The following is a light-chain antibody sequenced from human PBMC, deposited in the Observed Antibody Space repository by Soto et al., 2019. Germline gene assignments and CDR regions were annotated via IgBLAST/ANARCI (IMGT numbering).Light chain of an antibody. CDR3: MQSIKLPFT. Sequence: DIVMTQTPLSLSVTPGQPASISCKSSQSLLHGDGKTYLYWFLRKPGQPPQLLFYDVSNRFSGVPDRISASGSGTDFTLTISRVEPEDIGLYYCMQSIKLPFTLGQGSKLEI. CDR2: DVS. V-gene: IGKV2D-29*01. CDR1: QSLLHGDGKTY. J-gene: IGKJ2*01.